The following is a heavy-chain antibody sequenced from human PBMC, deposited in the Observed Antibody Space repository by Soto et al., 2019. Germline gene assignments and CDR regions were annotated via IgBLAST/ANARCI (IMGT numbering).Heavy chain of an antibody. V-gene: IGHV1-3*01. CDR2: INAGKGNT. Sequence: ASVKVSCKASGYTFTSYAMHWVLQAPGQRLEWMGWINAGKGNTKYSQKFQGRVTITRDTSATTAYMQLSSLRSEDTAVYYCARAAYTSSWFDPWGQGTLVTVSS. CDR1: GYTFTSYA. J-gene: IGHJ5*02. D-gene: IGHD2-2*01. CDR3: ARAAYTSSWFDP.